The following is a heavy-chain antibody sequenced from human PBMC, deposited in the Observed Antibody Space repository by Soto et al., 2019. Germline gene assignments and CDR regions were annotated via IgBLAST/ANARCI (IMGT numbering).Heavy chain of an antibody. CDR1: GFTFSNYD. CDR2: ISTAGNT. D-gene: IGHD2-21*01. V-gene: IGHV3-13*01. J-gene: IGHJ4*02. Sequence: GGSLRLSCAASGFTFSNYDMHWVRQATGKGLEWVSTISTAGNTYSPGSVKGRFTISRENAKNSLYLQMNSLRVDDTAAYYCARGRDSGLYYFDYWGRGTLLTVSS. CDR3: ARGRDSGLYYFDY.